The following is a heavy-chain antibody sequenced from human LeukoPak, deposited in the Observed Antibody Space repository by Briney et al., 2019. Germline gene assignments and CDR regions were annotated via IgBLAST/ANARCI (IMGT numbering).Heavy chain of an antibody. D-gene: IGHD3-10*01. J-gene: IGHJ4*02. CDR1: GYTFTGYY. CDR2: INPDSGGP. Sequence: ASVKVSCKASGYTFTGYYIHWMRQAPGQGLEWMGRINPDSGGPNYAHKFQGRVTMTRDTSISTAYMDLSRLTSDDTAVYFCARDRGKVANDYWGQGTLVIVSS. CDR3: ARDRGKVANDY. V-gene: IGHV1-2*06.